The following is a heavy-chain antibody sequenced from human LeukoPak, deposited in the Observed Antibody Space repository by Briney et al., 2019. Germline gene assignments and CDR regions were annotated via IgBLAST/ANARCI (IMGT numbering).Heavy chain of an antibody. Sequence: GESLKISCWGSGHSFTDYWIGWVRQMPGKGLEWMGIIYPGDSDIRYSPSFQGQVTISADKSISTAYLQWSSLKASDTAIYYCVTPSSAWYYIDYWGQGTLVTVSS. J-gene: IGHJ4*02. CDR3: VTPSSAWYYIDY. CDR2: IYPGDSDI. D-gene: IGHD6-19*01. CDR1: GHSFTDYW. V-gene: IGHV5-51*01.